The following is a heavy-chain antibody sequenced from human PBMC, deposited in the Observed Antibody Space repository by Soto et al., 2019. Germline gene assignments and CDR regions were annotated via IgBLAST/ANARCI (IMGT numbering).Heavy chain of an antibody. Sequence: SETLSLTCTVSGGSISSGDYYWSWIRQPPGKGLDWIGYAFYTGSAYYYNPSLKSRVTISVDTSKNQFSLKLSSVTAADTAVYYCASDSVRFRPDFDYWGQGTLVTASS. V-gene: IGHV4-30-4*01. CDR1: GGSISSGDYY. CDR2: AFYTGSAY. CDR3: ASDSVRFRPDFDY. J-gene: IGHJ4*02. D-gene: IGHD3-3*01.